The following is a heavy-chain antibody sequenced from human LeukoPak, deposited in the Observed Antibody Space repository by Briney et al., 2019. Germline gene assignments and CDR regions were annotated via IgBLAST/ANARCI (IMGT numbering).Heavy chain of an antibody. CDR1: GGSISSYY. Sequence: SETLSLTCTVSGGSISSYYWSWIRQPPGKGLEWIGYIYYSGSTNYNPSLKSRVTISVDTSKNQSSLKLSSVTAADTAVYYCARHVPYSSGWYRNWSDPWGQGTLVTVSS. J-gene: IGHJ5*02. CDR3: ARHVPYSSGWYRNWSDP. CDR2: IYYSGST. D-gene: IGHD6-19*01. V-gene: IGHV4-59*08.